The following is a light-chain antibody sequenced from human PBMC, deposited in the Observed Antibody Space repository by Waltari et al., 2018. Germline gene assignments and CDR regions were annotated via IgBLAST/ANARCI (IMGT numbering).Light chain of an antibody. CDR3: QSADSSGTQGV. CDR1: ALPKHY. Sequence: SYELTQPPSVSVSPGQTARITCSGDALPKHYAYWYQQKPDQAPVLRIYKDSERPSGIPERFSGSSSGTTVTLTISGVQADDEADYYCQSADSSGTQGVFGTGTKVTVL. J-gene: IGLJ1*01. CDR2: KDS. V-gene: IGLV3-25*03.